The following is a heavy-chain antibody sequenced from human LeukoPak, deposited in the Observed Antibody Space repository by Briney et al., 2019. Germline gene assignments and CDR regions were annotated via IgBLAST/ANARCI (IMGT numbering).Heavy chain of an antibody. V-gene: IGHV3-21*04. D-gene: IGHD1/OR15-1a*01. J-gene: IGHJ4*02. Sequence: PGGSLRLSCAASGFTFSSYSMNWVRQAPGKGLEWVSSISSSSSYIYYADSVKGRFTISRDNAKNSLYLQMSSLRAEDTALYYCAKAASEQRVHNCFDCWGQGTLVTVSS. CDR1: GFTFSSYS. CDR3: AKAASEQRVHNCFDC. CDR2: ISSSSSYI.